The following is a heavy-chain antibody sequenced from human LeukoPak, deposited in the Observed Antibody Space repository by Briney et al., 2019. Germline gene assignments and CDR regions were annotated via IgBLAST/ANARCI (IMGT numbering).Heavy chain of an antibody. D-gene: IGHD3-3*01. CDR2: IYYSGST. V-gene: IGHV4-30-4*08. J-gene: IGHJ4*02. Sequence: SETLSLTCTVSGGSISSGDYYWSWIRQPPGKGLEWIGYIYYSGSTYYNPSLKSRVTISVDTSKNQFSLKLSSVTAADTAVYYCARGLHDFWSGYSPVDYWGQGTLVTDSS. CDR1: GGSISSGDYY. CDR3: ARGLHDFWSGYSPVDY.